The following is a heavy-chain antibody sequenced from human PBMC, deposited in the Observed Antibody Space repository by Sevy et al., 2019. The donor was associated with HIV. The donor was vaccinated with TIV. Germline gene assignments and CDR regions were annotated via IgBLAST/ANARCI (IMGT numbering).Heavy chain of an antibody. V-gene: IGHV3-30*18. J-gene: IGHJ4*02. CDR3: AKEWYDSSGNEPLSFDH. CDR1: GFTFSSYG. Sequence: GGSLRLSCAASGFTFSSYGMHWVRQAPGKGLEWVAVISYDGSNKYYADSVKGRFTISRANSKNTLYLQMNSLRAEVTAVYYCAKEWYDSSGNEPLSFDHWGQGTLVTVSS. D-gene: IGHD3-22*01. CDR2: ISYDGSNK.